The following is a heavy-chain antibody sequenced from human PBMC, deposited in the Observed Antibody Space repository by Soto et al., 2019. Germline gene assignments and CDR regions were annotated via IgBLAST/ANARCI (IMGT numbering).Heavy chain of an antibody. Sequence: QVQLQESGPGLVKPSETLSLTCTVSGGSISSYYWSWIRQPPGKGLEWIGYIYYSGRTNYNPALKSRVTISVDTSKNQFSLKLSSVTAADTAVYYCARERFTDYGANWYFDLWGRGTLVTVSS. CDR3: ARERFTDYGANWYFDL. J-gene: IGHJ2*01. CDR1: GGSISSYY. D-gene: IGHD4-17*01. V-gene: IGHV4-59*01. CDR2: IYYSGRT.